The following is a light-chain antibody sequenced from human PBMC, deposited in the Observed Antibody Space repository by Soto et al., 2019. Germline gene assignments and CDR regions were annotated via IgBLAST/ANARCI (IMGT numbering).Light chain of an antibody. V-gene: IGLV2-14*01. J-gene: IGLJ1*01. CDR2: DVS. CDR3: TSSTRTSSTTYV. CDR1: SSDVGGYNY. Sequence: QSVLTQSASVSGSPGQSITISCTGTSSDVGGYNYVSWYQQHPGKAPKLMIYDVSNRPSGVSNRFSGSKSGNTASLTISGLQAEDEADYYCTSSTRTSSTTYVFGTGTKVTVL.